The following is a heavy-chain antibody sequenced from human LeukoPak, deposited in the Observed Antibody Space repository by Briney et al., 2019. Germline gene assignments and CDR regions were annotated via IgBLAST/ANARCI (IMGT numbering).Heavy chain of an antibody. D-gene: IGHD2-2*01. Sequence: GGSLRLSCAASGFTFSNYAMTWVRQAPGKGLEWVSGTSGSGGRTNYADSVKGRFTISRDDSKNTLYLQMNSLRVEDTAVYYCAKDRDQRTQFYYYYYGMDVWGQGTTVTVSS. V-gene: IGHV3-23*01. CDR1: GFTFSNYA. J-gene: IGHJ6*02. CDR2: TSGSGGRT. CDR3: AKDRDQRTQFYYYYYGMDV.